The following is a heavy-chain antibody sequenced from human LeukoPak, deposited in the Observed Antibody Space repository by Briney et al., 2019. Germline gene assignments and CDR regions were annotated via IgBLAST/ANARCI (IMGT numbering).Heavy chain of an antibody. CDR1: GGTFISYA. CDR3: ARDERSYNWFDP. CDR2: IIPIFGAA. Sequence: ASVKVSCKASGGTFISYAISWVRQAPGQGLEWMGGIIPIFGAANYAQKFQGRVTITADESTSTAYMELSSLRSEDTAVYYCARDERSYNWFDPWGQGTLVTVSS. V-gene: IGHV1-69*13. J-gene: IGHJ5*02.